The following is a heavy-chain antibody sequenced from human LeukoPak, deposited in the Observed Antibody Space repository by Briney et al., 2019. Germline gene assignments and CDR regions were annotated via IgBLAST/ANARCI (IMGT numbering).Heavy chain of an antibody. D-gene: IGHD2-2*02. V-gene: IGHV3-53*01. CDR3: ARLGFVVPAVIFDY. CDR2: IYIGGST. J-gene: IGHJ4*02. CDR1: GFTVSSNY. Sequence: GGSLRLSCAASGFTVSSNYVSWVRQAPGKGLEWVSVIYIGGSTYYADSVKGRFTISRDISKNTLYLQMNSLRAEDTAMYYCARLGFVVPAVIFDYWGQGTLVTVSS.